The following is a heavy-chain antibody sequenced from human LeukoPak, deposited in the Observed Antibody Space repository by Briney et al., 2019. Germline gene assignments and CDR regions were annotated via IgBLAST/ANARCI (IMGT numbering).Heavy chain of an antibody. CDR1: GGSFSSYY. CDR2: INQSGST. Sequence: SETLSLTCAVYGGSFSSYYWSWIRQPPGKGLEWIGEINQSGSTNYNPSLKSRVTMSIDTSKNQFSLKLSSVTAADTAVYYCASVPHYYDSSADYGGPYFFDYWGQGTLVTVSS. V-gene: IGHV4-34*01. D-gene: IGHD3-22*01. CDR3: ASVPHYYDSSADYGGPYFFDY. J-gene: IGHJ4*02.